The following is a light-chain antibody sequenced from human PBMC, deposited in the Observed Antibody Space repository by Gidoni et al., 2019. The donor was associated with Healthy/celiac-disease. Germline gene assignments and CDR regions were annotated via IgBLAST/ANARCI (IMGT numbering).Light chain of an antibody. J-gene: IGLJ2*01. V-gene: IGLV2-23*01. Sequence: QSALTQPASESGSPGQSITISCPGTSSDVGSYNLVSWYQQHPGKAPKLMIYEGSKRPSGVSNRFSGSKSGNTASLTISGLQAEDEADYYCCSYAGSSTLDVVFGGGTKLTVL. CDR2: EGS. CDR3: CSYAGSSTLDVV. CDR1: SSDVGSYNL.